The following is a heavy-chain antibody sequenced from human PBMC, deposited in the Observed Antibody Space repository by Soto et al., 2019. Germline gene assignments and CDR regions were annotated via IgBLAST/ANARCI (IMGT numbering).Heavy chain of an antibody. D-gene: IGHD4-17*01. Sequence: GGSLRLSCAASGFTFCSYGMNWVRQAPGKGLEWVSYISSSSSTIYYADSVKGRFTISRDNAKNSLYLQMNSLRAEDTAVYYCARAATTVIKRDYYYYMDVWGKGTTLTVSS. CDR1: GFTFCSYG. CDR2: ISSSSSTI. V-gene: IGHV3-48*01. CDR3: ARAATTVIKRDYYYYMDV. J-gene: IGHJ6*03.